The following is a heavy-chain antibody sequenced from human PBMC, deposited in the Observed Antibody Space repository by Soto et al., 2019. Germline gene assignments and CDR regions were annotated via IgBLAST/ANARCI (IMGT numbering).Heavy chain of an antibody. Sequence: AASVKVSCKASGYTFTSYGISWVRQAPGQGLEWMGWISAYNGNTNYAQKLQGRVTMTTDTSTSTAYMELRSLRSGDTAVYYCARDGGYCSGGSCYSFWFDPWGQGTLVTVSS. CDR1: GYTFTSYG. CDR2: ISAYNGNT. V-gene: IGHV1-18*04. D-gene: IGHD2-15*01. J-gene: IGHJ5*02. CDR3: ARDGGYCSGGSCYSFWFDP.